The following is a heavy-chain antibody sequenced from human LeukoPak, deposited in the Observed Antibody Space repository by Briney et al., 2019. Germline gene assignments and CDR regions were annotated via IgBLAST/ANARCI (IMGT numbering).Heavy chain of an antibody. D-gene: IGHD6-13*01. CDR3: ARTSGHGIAAAVTYYYYYMDV. CDR2: IYYSGST. CDR1: GGSISSYY. V-gene: IGHV4-59*01. J-gene: IGHJ6*03. Sequence: SETLSLTCTVSGGSISSYYWSWIRQPPGKGLEWIGYIYYSGSTNYNPSLKSRVTISVDTSKNQFSLKLSSVTAADTAVYYCARTSGHGIAAAVTYYYYYMDVWGKGTTVTISS.